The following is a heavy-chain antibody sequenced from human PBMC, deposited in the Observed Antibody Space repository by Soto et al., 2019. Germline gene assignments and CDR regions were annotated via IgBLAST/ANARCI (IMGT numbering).Heavy chain of an antibody. CDR1: GGSISSYY. V-gene: IGHV4-59*08. CDR3: ASLLPRVGATRIGWFDP. Sequence: SETLSLTCTVSGGSISSYYWSWIRQPPGKGLEWIGYIYYSGSTNYNPSLKSRFAISVDTSKNQFSLKLNSMTAADTAVYYCASLLPRVGATRIGWFDPWGQGTLVTVS. J-gene: IGHJ5*02. CDR2: IYYSGST. D-gene: IGHD1-26*01.